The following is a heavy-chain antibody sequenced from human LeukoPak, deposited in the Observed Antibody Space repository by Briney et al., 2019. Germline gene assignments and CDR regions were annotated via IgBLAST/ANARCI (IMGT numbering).Heavy chain of an antibody. CDR2: IYPNSGGT. V-gene: IGHV1-2*02. J-gene: IGHJ4*02. Sequence: VSVKVSCKTSGYTFTGYYMHWVRQAPGQGLEWMGWIYPNSGGTKYAQKFQGRVTMTRDTSISTAYLELSRLRSDDTAVYYCAREHMTRVTLDYWGQGTLVTVSS. D-gene: IGHD4-17*01. CDR1: GYTFTGYY. CDR3: AREHMTRVTLDY.